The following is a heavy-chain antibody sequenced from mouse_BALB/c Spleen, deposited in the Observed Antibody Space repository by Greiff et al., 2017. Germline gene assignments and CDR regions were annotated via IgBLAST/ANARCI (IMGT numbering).Heavy chain of an antibody. CDR2: IWAGGST. V-gene: IGHV2-9*02. D-gene: IGHD1-1*01. Sequence: QVQLQQSGPGLVAPSQSLSITCTVSGFSLTSYGVHWVRQPPGKGLEWLGVIWAGGSTNYNSALMSRLSISKDNSKSQVFLKMNSLQTDDTAMYYCARNYGSLYYYAMDYWGQGTSVTVSS. CDR3: ARNYGSLYYYAMDY. J-gene: IGHJ4*01. CDR1: GFSLTSYG.